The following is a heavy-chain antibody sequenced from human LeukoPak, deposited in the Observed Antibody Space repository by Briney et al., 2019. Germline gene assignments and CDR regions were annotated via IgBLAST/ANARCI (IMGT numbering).Heavy chain of an antibody. CDR2: ISSSSSYI. CDR1: RFTFSSYS. Sequence: PGGSLRLSCAASRFTFSSYSMNWVRQAPGKGLEWVSSISSSSSYIYYADSVRGRFTISRDNSKSTLSLQMNSLRAEDTAIYYCATYRQVLLPFESWGQGTLVTVSS. CDR3: ATYRQVLLPFES. J-gene: IGHJ4*02. V-gene: IGHV3-21*04. D-gene: IGHD2-8*02.